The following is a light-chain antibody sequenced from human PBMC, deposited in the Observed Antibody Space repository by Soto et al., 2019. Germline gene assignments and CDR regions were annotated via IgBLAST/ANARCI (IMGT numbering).Light chain of an antibody. Sequence: DIQMTQSPSTLSASVGDRVTITCRASQSISSWLAWYQQKPGKAPKLLIHKASSLETGVPSRFSGSGSGTEFTLTISSLQPDDFATYFCQQYNIYATFGQGTKVEIK. V-gene: IGKV1-5*03. CDR3: QQYNIYAT. J-gene: IGKJ1*01. CDR2: KAS. CDR1: QSISSW.